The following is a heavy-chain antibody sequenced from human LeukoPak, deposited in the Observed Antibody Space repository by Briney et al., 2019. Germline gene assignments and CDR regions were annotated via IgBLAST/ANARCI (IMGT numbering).Heavy chain of an antibody. Sequence: GGSLRLSCAASGFTFSNIAMTWVRQAPGKGLGLVSSISGSAGSAYYADSVKGRFSVSRDNSKNTLYLQMNSLRADDTAVYYCGGSRSFFWGQGTLVNVSS. CDR2: ISGSAGSA. V-gene: IGHV3-23*01. CDR3: GGSRSFF. CDR1: GFTFSNIA. J-gene: IGHJ4*02. D-gene: IGHD6-13*01.